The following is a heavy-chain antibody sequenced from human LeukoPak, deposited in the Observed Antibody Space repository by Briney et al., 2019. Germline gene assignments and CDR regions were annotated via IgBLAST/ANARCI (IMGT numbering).Heavy chain of an antibody. CDR3: ARGGAGTKPFDY. CDR2: ISSSSSYT. D-gene: IGHD6-19*01. CDR1: GFTFSDYY. J-gene: IGHJ4*02. Sequence: PGGSLRLSCAASGFTFSDYYMSWIRQAPGKGLEWVSYISSSSSYTNYADSVKGRFTISRDNAKNSLYLQMNSLRAEDTAVYYCARGGAGTKPFDYWGQGTPVTVSS. V-gene: IGHV3-11*06.